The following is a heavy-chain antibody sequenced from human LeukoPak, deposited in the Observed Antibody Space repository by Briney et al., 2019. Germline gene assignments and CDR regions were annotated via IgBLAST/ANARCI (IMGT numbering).Heavy chain of an antibody. CDR3: ARGLGITMIVAEYFQH. J-gene: IGHJ1*01. Sequence: PSETLSLTCTVSGGSISSSGYCWGWIRQPPGKGLEWIGSIDYSGNTNYNPSLKSRVTISVDMSKNQFSLKLSSVTAADTAVYYCARGLGITMIVAEYFQHWGQGTLVTVSS. CDR2: IDYSGNT. V-gene: IGHV4-39*01. D-gene: IGHD3-22*01. CDR1: GGSISSSGYC.